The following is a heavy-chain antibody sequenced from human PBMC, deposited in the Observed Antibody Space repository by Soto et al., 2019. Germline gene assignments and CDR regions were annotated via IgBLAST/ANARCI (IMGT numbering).Heavy chain of an antibody. Sequence: GASVKVSCKASGYTFTSYDINWVRQATGQGLEWMGWMNPISGNTGYAQKFQGRVTMTRNTSISTAYMELSSLRSEDTAVYYCARSGEYQLLWDDAFDIWGQGTMVTVSS. D-gene: IGHD2-2*01. J-gene: IGHJ3*02. CDR1: GYTFTSYD. V-gene: IGHV1-8*01. CDR3: ARSGEYQLLWDDAFDI. CDR2: MNPISGNT.